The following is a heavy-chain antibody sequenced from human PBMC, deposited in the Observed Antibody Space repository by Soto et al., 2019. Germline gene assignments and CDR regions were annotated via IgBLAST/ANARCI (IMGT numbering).Heavy chain of an antibody. CDR2: IYPGDSDT. J-gene: IGHJ6*03. V-gene: IGHV5-51*01. CDR1: GYSFTSYW. Sequence: GESLKISCKGSGYSFTSYWIGWVRQMPGKGLEWMGIIYPGDSDTRYSPSFQGQVTISADKSISTAYLQWSSLKASDTAMYYCARGHYHYYYYYYMDVWGKGTTVTVSS. CDR3: ARGHYHYYYYYYMDV. D-gene: IGHD3-10*01.